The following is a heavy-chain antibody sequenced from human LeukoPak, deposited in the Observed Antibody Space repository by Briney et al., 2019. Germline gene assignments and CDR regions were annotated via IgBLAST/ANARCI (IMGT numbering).Heavy chain of an antibody. D-gene: IGHD3-3*01. V-gene: IGHV3-21*01. CDR3: ARALPYDFWSGYYPTYDAFDI. CDR2: ISSSSRYI. Sequence: GGSLRLSCAASGFTFSSYSMNWVRQAPGKGLEWVSSISSSSRYIYYADSVKGRFTISRDNAKNSLYLQMNSLRAEDTAVYYCARALPYDFWSGYYPTYDAFDIWGQGTMVTVSS. J-gene: IGHJ3*02. CDR1: GFTFSSYS.